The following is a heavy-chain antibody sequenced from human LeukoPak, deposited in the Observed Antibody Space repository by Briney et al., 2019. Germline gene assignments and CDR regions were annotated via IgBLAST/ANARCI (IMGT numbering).Heavy chain of an antibody. D-gene: IGHD3-3*01. Sequence: GGSLRLSCAASGFTFSSYGMHWVRQAPGKGLEWVAVIWYDGSNKYYADSVEGRFTISRDNSKNTLYLQMNSLRAEDTAVYYCAKPSHPTYYDFWSGYPPYAFDIWGQGTMVTVSS. CDR3: AKPSHPTYYDFWSGYPPYAFDI. V-gene: IGHV3-33*06. J-gene: IGHJ3*02. CDR1: GFTFSSYG. CDR2: IWYDGSNK.